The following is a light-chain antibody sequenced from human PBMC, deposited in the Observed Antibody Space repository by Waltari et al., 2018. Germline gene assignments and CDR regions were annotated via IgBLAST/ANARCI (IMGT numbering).Light chain of an antibody. CDR1: RSDIGSKC. CDR3: AAWDDNLRLWV. CDR2: RNN. Sequence: QSVLPQPPSVSAAPGQRCTLSCSGSRSDIGSKCVYWFQQIPGTAPKLLTYRNNRRPSGVPDRFSGSKSGTSASLAISGLRSEDETDYYCAAWDDNLRLWVFGGGTMLTVL. V-gene: IGLV1-47*01. J-gene: IGLJ3*02.